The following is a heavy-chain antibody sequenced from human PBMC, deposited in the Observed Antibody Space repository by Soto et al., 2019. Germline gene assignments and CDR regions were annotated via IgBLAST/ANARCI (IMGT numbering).Heavy chain of an antibody. CDR1: GASINSGGYY. Sequence: SETLSLTCTVSGASINSGGYYWSWIRQLPGKGLEWIGYIYFSGSTYYNPSLESRVTISLDTSQNQFSLKLSSVTAADTAVYYCVRYDRINMKPYSPEGFHIWGQGTMVTVSS. V-gene: IGHV4-31*03. CDR2: IYFSGST. J-gene: IGHJ3*02. D-gene: IGHD3-3*02. CDR3: VRYDRINMKPYSPEGFHI.